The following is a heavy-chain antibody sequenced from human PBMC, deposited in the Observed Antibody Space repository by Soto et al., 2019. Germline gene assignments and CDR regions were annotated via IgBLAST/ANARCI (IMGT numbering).Heavy chain of an antibody. CDR3: AKRTLRRLRFVETH. CDR2: IYHSGST. Sequence: QVQLQESGPGLVKPSGTLSLTCAVSGDSMSNTNWWSWVRQPPGKGLEWIGEIYHSGSTNYNPSFKSRVTISVDKPKNQFSLNLTSVTAADTAVYYCAKRTLRRLRFVETHWGQGTLVTVSS. D-gene: IGHD3-3*01. V-gene: IGHV4-4*02. J-gene: IGHJ4*02. CDR1: GDSMSNTNW.